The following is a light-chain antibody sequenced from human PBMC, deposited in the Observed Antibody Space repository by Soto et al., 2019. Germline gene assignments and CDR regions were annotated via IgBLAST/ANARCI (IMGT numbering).Light chain of an antibody. CDR1: QGVSKW. Sequence: DIQLTQSPSSLSASVGDRVTITCRASQGVSKWLAWYQQKPGKAPILLIHGASNLQTGVPSRFSGSGSGTDFAPTITSLQPEDIATYFCQQANSFPLTFGQGTRLEIK. V-gene: IGKV1-12*01. CDR3: QQANSFPLT. CDR2: GAS. J-gene: IGKJ5*01.